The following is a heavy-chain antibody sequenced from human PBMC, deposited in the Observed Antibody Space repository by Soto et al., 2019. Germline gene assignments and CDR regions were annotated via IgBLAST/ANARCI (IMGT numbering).Heavy chain of an antibody. J-gene: IGHJ6*02. CDR3: ARDRLRYNWNDFPYYYYGMDV. CDR2: ISYDGINK. D-gene: IGHD1-1*01. V-gene: IGHV3-30-3*01. CDR1: GFTFSSYA. Sequence: QVQLVESGGGVVQPGRSLRLSCAASGFTFSSYAMHWVRQAPGKGLEWVAVISYDGINKYYAASVKGRFTISRDNSKNTLYLQMNSLRAEDTAVYYCARDRLRYNWNDFPYYYYGMDVWGQGTTVTVSS.